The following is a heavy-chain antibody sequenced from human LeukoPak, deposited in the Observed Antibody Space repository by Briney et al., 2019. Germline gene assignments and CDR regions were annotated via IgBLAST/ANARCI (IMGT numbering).Heavy chain of an antibody. Sequence: SETLSLTCTVSGGSMSSSYYYWGWIRQPPGKGLEWMGSIYYSESTYYNPSLKSRVTISVDTSKNQFSLKLSSVTAADTAVYYCARDRDGYNNRRLDIWGQGTMVTVSS. J-gene: IGHJ3*02. D-gene: IGHD5-24*01. CDR3: ARDRDGYNNRRLDI. V-gene: IGHV4-39*07. CDR1: GGSMSSSYYY. CDR2: IYYSEST.